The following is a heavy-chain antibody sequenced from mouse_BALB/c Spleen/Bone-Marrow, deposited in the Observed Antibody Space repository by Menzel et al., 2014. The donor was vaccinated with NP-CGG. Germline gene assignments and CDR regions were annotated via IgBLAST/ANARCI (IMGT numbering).Heavy chain of an antibody. CDR2: INPRSGYT. V-gene: IGHV1-4*02. CDR3: AREDTITAYFDY. Sequence: VKLQESAAELARPGASVKMSCKTSGYTFTTYTVHWIKQRPGQGLEWIGYINPRSGYTDYNQNLKDKTTLTADKSSSTAYMRLSSLTSEDSAVYYCAREDTITAYFDYWGQGTTLTVSS. CDR1: GYTFTTYT. J-gene: IGHJ2*01. D-gene: IGHD1-1*01.